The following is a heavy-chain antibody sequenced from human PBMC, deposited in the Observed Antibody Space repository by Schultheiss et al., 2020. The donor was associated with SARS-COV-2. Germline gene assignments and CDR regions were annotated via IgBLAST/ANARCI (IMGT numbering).Heavy chain of an antibody. Sequence: GSLRLSCAASGFTFSSYAMHWVRQAPGKGLEYVSAISSNGGSTYYADSVKGRFTISRDNSKNTLYLQMGSLRAEDMAVYYCARVPTQLWLKSPAGIDYWGQGTLVTVSS. CDR3: ARVPTQLWLKSPAGIDY. CDR1: GFTFSSYA. D-gene: IGHD5-18*01. V-gene: IGHV3-64*02. J-gene: IGHJ4*02. CDR2: ISSNGGST.